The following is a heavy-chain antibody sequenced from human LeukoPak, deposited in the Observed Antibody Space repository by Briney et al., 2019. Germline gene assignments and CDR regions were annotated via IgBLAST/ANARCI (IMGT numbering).Heavy chain of an antibody. D-gene: IGHD4-17*01. J-gene: IGHJ5*02. CDR3: AKAYPTDTVTTRGLTAPHWFDP. V-gene: IGHV3-23*01. CDR1: GFTFSSYA. Sequence: GGSLRLSYAASGFTFSSYAMSWVRQAPGKGLEWVSAISGSGGSTYYADSVKGRFTISRDNSKNTLYLQMNSLRAEDTAVYYCAKAYPTDTVTTRGLTAPHWFDPWGQGTLVTVSS. CDR2: ISGSGGST.